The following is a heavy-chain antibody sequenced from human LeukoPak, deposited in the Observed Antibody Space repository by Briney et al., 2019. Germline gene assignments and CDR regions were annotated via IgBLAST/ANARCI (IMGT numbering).Heavy chain of an antibody. CDR2: IYYSGST. J-gene: IGHJ4*02. CDR3: ARIGDGSGSYYGENDY. CDR1: RGSITGYY. Sequence: SETLSLTCTVSRGSITGYYWSWIRQPPGKGLEWIGYIYYSGSTNYNPSLKSRVTISVDTSKNQFSLKLSSVTAADTAVYYCARIGDGSGSYYGENDYWGQGTLVTVSS. V-gene: IGHV4-59*01. D-gene: IGHD3-10*01.